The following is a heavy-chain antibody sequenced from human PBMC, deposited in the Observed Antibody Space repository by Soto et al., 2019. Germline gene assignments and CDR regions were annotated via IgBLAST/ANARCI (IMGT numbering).Heavy chain of an antibody. J-gene: IGHJ4*02. D-gene: IGHD3-22*01. V-gene: IGHV4-38-2*01. CDR3: ARALVVVISNYFDY. CDR2: VSHSGSS. CDR1: GFSISDAYY. Sequence: PSETLSLTCAVSGFSISDAYYWGWIRQPPGKGLEWIGSVSHSGSSYYNPSLKSRVTISMDTSKNQFSLKLTSVTAADTAVYYCARALVVVISNYFDYWGQGALVTVSS.